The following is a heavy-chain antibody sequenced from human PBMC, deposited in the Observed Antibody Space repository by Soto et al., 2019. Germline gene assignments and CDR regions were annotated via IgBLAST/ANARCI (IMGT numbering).Heavy chain of an antibody. CDR3: GRDQLEGNWVDP. D-gene: IGHD1-1*01. CDR1: GGSISSGGYS. CDR2: IYHSGST. J-gene: IGHJ5*02. V-gene: IGHV4-30-2*01. Sequence: QLQLQESGSGLVRPSQTLSLTCAVSGGSISSGGYSWNWIRQPPGKGLEWIGYIYHSGSTLYNPSLKSRVTISVDKSKNQSSLKLSSVTAADTAVYYCGRDQLEGNWVDPWGQGTLVTVSS.